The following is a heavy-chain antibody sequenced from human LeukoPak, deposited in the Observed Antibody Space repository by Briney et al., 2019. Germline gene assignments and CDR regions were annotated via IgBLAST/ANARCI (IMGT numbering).Heavy chain of an antibody. V-gene: IGHV3-23*01. Sequence: GGTLGLSCAASGFTFSSYGMSWVRQAPGKGLEWVSAISGSGGSTYYADSVKGRFTISRDNSKNTLYLQMNSLRAEDTAVYYCAKDHAVSTSDLWDYWGQGTLVTVSS. J-gene: IGHJ4*02. CDR2: ISGSGGST. D-gene: IGHD5/OR15-5a*01. CDR3: AKDHAVSTSDLWDY. CDR1: GFTFSSYG.